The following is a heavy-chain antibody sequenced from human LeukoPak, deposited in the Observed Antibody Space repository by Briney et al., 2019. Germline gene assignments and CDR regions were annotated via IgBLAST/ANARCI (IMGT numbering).Heavy chain of an antibody. CDR3: AKIHQLLSGDY. V-gene: IGHV3-23*01. J-gene: IGHJ4*02. Sequence: GGSLRLSCAASGFTFSSYSMNWVRQAPGKGLEWVSAISGSGGSTYYADSVKGRFTISRDNSKNTLYLQMNSLRAEDTAVYYCAKIHQLLSGDYWGQGTLVTVSS. CDR1: GFTFSSYS. D-gene: IGHD2-2*01. CDR2: ISGSGGST.